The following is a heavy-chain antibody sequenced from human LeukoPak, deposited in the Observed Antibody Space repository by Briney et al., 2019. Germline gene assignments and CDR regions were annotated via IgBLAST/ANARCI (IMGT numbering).Heavy chain of an antibody. V-gene: IGHV4-34*01. CDR1: WDFHWCNL. J-gene: IGHJ6*03. D-gene: IGHD2-2*01. Sequence: SETLSLTRAVCWDFHWCNLWAWPPPPRGEGGEWMGEQKYRGTPNYNPSLKSRLTISGDTSKNLFSLNLTSVTATDTAVYFCARGHPMAGRSVSRYYYYYYMDVWGNGTTVTVSS. CDR3: ARGHPMAGRSVSRYYYYYYMDV. CDR2: QKYRGTP.